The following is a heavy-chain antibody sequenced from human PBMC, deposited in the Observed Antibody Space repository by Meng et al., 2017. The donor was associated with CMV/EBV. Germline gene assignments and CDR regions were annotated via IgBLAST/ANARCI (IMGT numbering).Heavy chain of an antibody. J-gene: IGHJ4*02. D-gene: IGHD3-3*01. CDR2: ISSSSSYI. CDR1: GFTFSSYS. V-gene: IGHV3-21*01. Sequence: GESLKISCAASGFTFSSYSMNWVRQAPGKGLEWVSSISSSSSYIYYADSVKGRFTISRDNAKNSLYLQMHSLRAEDTAVYYCAREAPLSFWSGLNWGQGTLVTVSS. CDR3: AREAPLSFWSGLN.